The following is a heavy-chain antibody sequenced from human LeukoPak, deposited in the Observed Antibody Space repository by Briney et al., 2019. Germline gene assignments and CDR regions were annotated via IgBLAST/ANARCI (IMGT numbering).Heavy chain of an antibody. V-gene: IGHV3-7*01. J-gene: IGHJ4*02. Sequence: GGSLRLSCAASGFSFSSYWMSWVRQAPGKGLEWVANINQDGSDKYYVDSAKGRFTISRDNAKNSLYLQMNSLRAEDTAVYYCARDKPPGSGSSLFDYWGQGTLVTVSS. CDR2: INQDGSDK. CDR3: ARDKPPGSGSSLFDY. CDR1: GFSFSSYW. D-gene: IGHD3-10*01.